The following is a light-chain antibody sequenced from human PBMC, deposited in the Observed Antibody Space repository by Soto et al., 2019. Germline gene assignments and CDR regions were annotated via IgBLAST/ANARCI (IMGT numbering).Light chain of an antibody. V-gene: IGKV3-11*01. Sequence: EMVLTQSPATLSLSPGERATLSCRASQSFRSYLAWYQQKPGQAPRLPIYDASNRATGIPARFSGSGSGTDGTLTISSLGREVLGVYDCLHCSNWPALTFGGGNNVDI. CDR2: DAS. CDR3: LHCSNWPALT. CDR1: QSFRSY. J-gene: IGKJ4*01.